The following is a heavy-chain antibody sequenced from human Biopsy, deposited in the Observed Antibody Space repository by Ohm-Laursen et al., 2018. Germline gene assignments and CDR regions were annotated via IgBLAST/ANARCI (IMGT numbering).Heavy chain of an antibody. J-gene: IGHJ4*02. V-gene: IGHV4-59*01. CDR3: ARMPHFDY. CDR1: GGSISGYH. CDR2: ISYTGGI. D-gene: IGHD2-2*01. Sequence: TLSLTCIVSGGSISGYHWSWIRKSPGKGLEWLAYISYTGGITSNPSLNGRATMSLDTSKNQFSLRLIYVTPSDTAVYYCARMPHFDYWGQGILVTVSS.